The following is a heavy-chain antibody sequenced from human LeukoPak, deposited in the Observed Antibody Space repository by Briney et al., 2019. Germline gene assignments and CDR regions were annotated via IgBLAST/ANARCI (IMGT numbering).Heavy chain of an antibody. D-gene: IGHD3-9*01. CDR2: IYYSGST. Sequence: PSETLSLTCTVSGGSISSYYWSWIRQPPGKGLEWIGYIYYSGSTNYNPSLKSRVTISVDTSKNQFSLKLSSVTAADTAVYYCAGSPSRDILTGYFHFDYWGQGTLVTVSS. CDR1: GGSISSYY. CDR3: AGSPSRDILTGYFHFDY. V-gene: IGHV4-59*01. J-gene: IGHJ4*02.